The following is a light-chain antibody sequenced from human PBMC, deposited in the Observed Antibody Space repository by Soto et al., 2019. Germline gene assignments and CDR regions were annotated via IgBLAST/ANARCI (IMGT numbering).Light chain of an antibody. CDR2: GAS. V-gene: IGKV3-15*01. CDR3: QQYNNWLPYT. Sequence: EIVMTQSPATLSVSPGERATLSCRASQSVSTNLAWNQQKPGQAPRLLIYGASTRATGIPARFSGSGSGTEFTLTISSLQSEDFAVYYCQQYNNWLPYTFGEETKLEIK. J-gene: IGKJ2*01. CDR1: QSVSTN.